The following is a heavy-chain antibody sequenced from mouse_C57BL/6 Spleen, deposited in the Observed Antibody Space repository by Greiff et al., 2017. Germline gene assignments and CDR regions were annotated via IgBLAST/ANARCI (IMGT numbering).Heavy chain of an antibody. D-gene: IGHD3-2*02. CDR1: GYTFTSYW. CDR2: IDPSDSYH. Sequence: QVQLQQPGAEPVMPGASVTLSCKASGYTFTSYWMHWVKQRPGQGLEWIGEIDPSDSYHTYNPKFKGQSTLTVDKASMTSYMQLSSLTSEYSAVYYCARGGSSGDDYWRQGTTLTVSS. CDR3: ARGGSSGDDY. J-gene: IGHJ2*01. V-gene: IGHV1-69*01.